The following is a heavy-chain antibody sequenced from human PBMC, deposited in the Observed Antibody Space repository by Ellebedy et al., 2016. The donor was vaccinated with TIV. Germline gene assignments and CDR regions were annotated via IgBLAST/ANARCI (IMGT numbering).Heavy chain of an antibody. CDR3: ARHGEQQLVSWFDP. CDR1: GYTFTSYG. CDR2: ISAYNGNT. D-gene: IGHD6-13*01. J-gene: IGHJ5*02. Sequence: AASVKVSCKASGYTFTSYGISWVRHAPGQGLEWMGWISAYNGNTNYAQKLQGRVTMTTDTSTSTAYMELRSLRSDDTAVYYCARHGEQQLVSWFDPWGQGTLVTVSS. V-gene: IGHV1-18*01.